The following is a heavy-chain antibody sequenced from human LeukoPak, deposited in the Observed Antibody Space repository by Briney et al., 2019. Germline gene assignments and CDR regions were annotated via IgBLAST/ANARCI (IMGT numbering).Heavy chain of an antibody. Sequence: ASVKVSCKASGYTFTSYAMHWVRQAPGQRLEWMGWINAGNGNTKYSQKFQGRVTITRDTSASTAYMELSSLRSEDTAVYYCARPTRSNYYDSSGYHYYYYYGMDVWGQGTTVTVSS. D-gene: IGHD3-22*01. CDR1: GYTFTSYA. V-gene: IGHV1-3*01. CDR3: ARPTRSNYYDSSGYHYYYYYGMDV. CDR2: INAGNGNT. J-gene: IGHJ6*02.